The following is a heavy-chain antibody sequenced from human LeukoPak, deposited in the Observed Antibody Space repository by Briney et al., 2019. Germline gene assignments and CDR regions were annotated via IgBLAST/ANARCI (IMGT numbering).Heavy chain of an antibody. D-gene: IGHD2-2*02. CDR1: GYTFTSYG. CDR2: ISAYNGNT. Sequence: ASVKVSCKASGYTFTSYGISWVRQAPGQGLEWMGWISAYNGNTNYAQKLQGRVTMTTDTSTSTAYMELRSLRSDDTAVYYCARDVVVVPAAIGAPLDYWGQGTLVTVSS. J-gene: IGHJ4*02. CDR3: ARDVVVVPAAIGAPLDY. V-gene: IGHV1-18*01.